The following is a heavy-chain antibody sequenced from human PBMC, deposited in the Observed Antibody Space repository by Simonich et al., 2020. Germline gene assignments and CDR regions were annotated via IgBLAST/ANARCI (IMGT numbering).Heavy chain of an antibody. Sequence: QVQLVQSGAAVKKPGASVKVSCKASGYTFTGYYMHWVRQAPGQGLEWMRWSNPSSGGTNYAQKFQGRVTMTRDTSISTAYMELSMLRSDDTAVYYCARGGLGHWYFDLWGRGTLVTVSS. CDR2: SNPSSGGT. V-gene: IGHV1-2*02. CDR3: ARGGLGHWYFDL. CDR1: GYTFTGYY. J-gene: IGHJ2*01. D-gene: IGHD6-25*01.